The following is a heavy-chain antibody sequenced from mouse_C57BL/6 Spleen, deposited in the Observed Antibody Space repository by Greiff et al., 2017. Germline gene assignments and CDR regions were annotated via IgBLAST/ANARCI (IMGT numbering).Heavy chain of an antibody. J-gene: IGHJ3*01. CDR2: IHPNSGST. CDR1: GYTFPSYW. Sequence: VQLQQPGAELVKPGASVKLSCKASGYTFPSYWMHWVKQRPGQGLEWIGMIHPNSGSTNYNEKFTSKATLTVDKSSSTADMQLSSLTSEDSAVYYCASYDYPAWFAYWGQGTLVTVSA. CDR3: ASYDYPAWFAY. D-gene: IGHD2-4*01. V-gene: IGHV1-64*01.